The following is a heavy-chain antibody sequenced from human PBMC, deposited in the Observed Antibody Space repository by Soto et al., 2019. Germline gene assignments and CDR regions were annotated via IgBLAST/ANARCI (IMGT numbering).Heavy chain of an antibody. D-gene: IGHD3-10*01. CDR1: GFSLSTSGVG. J-gene: IGHJ4*02. CDR3: AHTLYGNNFDY. CDR2: IYWDDDK. Sequence: QITLKESGPTLVKPTQTLTLTCTFSGFSLSTSGVGVGWIRQPPGKALEWLALIYWDDDKRYSPSLKTRLTITKDTPKNQVVLTMTNMDPVDTSTYYCAHTLYGNNFDYWGQGTLVTVSS. V-gene: IGHV2-5*02.